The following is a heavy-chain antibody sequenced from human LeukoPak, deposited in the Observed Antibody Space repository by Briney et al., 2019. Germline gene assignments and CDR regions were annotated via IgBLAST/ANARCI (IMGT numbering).Heavy chain of an antibody. J-gene: IGHJ3*02. Sequence: WASVKVSCKASGYTFTSYDINWVRQATGQGLEWMGWMNPNSGNTGYAQTFQDRVTMTRNTSISTAYLELSSLRAEDTAVYYCAGSMIVVARGDFDIWGQGTMVTVSS. CDR2: MNPNSGNT. D-gene: IGHD3-22*01. V-gene: IGHV1-8*01. CDR1: GYTFTSYD. CDR3: AGSMIVVARGDFDI.